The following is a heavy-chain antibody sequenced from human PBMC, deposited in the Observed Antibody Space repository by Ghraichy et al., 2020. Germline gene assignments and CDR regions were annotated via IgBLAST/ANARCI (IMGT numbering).Heavy chain of an antibody. J-gene: IGHJ5*02. CDR1: GFSLKSRGVG. CDR3: AHSDLFDTNAFDT. Sequence: SGPTLVKPTQTLTLTCSFSGFSLKSRGVGVGWIRQPPHKALEWLIIIYWDDDERYSPALKPRLNITKDTSKNQVVLTLTNMEPVDTGTYFCAHSDLFDTNAFDTWGQGHLVTVSS. CDR2: IYWDDDE. V-gene: IGHV2-5*02.